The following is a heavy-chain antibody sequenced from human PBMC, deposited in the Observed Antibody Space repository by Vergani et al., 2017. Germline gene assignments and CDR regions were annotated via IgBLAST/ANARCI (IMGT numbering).Heavy chain of an antibody. D-gene: IGHD6-13*01. V-gene: IGHV3-11*05. J-gene: IGHJ4*02. Sequence: VQLVESGGGVVQPGGSLRLSCAASGFTFSDYYMSWIRQAPGKGLEWVSYISSSSSYTNYADSVKGRFTISRDNAKNSLYLQMNSLRAEDTAVYYCARDLYSSSWSRVDYWGQGTLVTVSS. CDR2: ISSSSSYT. CDR1: GFTFSDYY. CDR3: ARDLYSSSWSRVDY.